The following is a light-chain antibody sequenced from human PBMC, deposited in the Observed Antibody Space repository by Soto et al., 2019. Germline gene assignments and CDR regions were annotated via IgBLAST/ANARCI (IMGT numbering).Light chain of an antibody. J-gene: IGLJ2*01. CDR3: SSYTSARSVI. V-gene: IGLV2-14*01. CDR2: EVS. Sequence: QSALTQPASVSGSPGQSITISCTGTSSDVGGYNYVSWYQQYLGKAPKLMIYEVSNRPSGVSNRFSGSKSGNTASLTISGLQAEDEADYYCSSYTSARSVIFGGGTKLTVL. CDR1: SSDVGGYNY.